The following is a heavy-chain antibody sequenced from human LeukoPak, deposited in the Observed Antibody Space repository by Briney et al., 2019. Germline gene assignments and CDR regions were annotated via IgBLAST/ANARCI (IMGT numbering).Heavy chain of an antibody. CDR2: IYYSGST. CDR3: ARAIWVRENWFDP. V-gene: IGHV4-59*01. D-gene: IGHD3-16*01. Sequence: PSETLSLTCTVSGGSISSYYWSWIRQPPGKGLGWIGYIYYSGSTNYNPSLKSRVTISVGTSKNQFSLKLSSVTAADTAVYYCARAIWVRENWFDPWGQGTLVTVSS. J-gene: IGHJ5*02. CDR1: GGSISSYY.